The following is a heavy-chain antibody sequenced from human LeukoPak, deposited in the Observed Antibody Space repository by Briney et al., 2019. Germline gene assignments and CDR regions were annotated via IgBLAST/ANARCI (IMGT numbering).Heavy chain of an antibody. CDR1: GYTFTSYY. V-gene: IGHV1-46*01. CDR3: ARNLMTTVTTRSPLPGY. J-gene: IGHJ4*02. Sequence: ASVKVSCKASGYTFTSYYMHWVRQAPGQGLEWMGIINPSGGSTSYAQKFQGRVTMTRDTSTSTVYMELSSLRSEDTAVYYCARNLMTTVTTRSPLPGYWGQGTLVTVSS. D-gene: IGHD4-17*01. CDR2: INPSGGST.